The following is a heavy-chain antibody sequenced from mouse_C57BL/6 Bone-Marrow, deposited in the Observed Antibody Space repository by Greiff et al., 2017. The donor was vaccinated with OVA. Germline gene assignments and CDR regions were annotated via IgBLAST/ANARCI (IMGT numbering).Heavy chain of an antibody. CDR2: IHPNSGST. J-gene: IGHJ4*01. Sequence: QVQLQQPGAELVKPGASVKLSCKASGYTFTSYWMHWVKQRPGQGLEWIGMIHPNSGSTNYNEKFKSKATLTVDKSSSTAYMQLSSLTSEDSAVYYCAYPVYDGYYVGAMDYWGQGTSVTVSS. CDR1: GYTFTSYW. D-gene: IGHD2-3*01. V-gene: IGHV1-64*01. CDR3: AYPVYDGYYVGAMDY.